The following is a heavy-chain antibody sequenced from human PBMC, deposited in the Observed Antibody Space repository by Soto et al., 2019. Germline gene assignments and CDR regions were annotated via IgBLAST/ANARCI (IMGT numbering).Heavy chain of an antibody. J-gene: IGHJ6*02. CDR2: IYPGDSDT. V-gene: IGHV5-51*01. Sequence: GESLKISCKGSGYSFTSYWIGWVRQMPGKGLEWMGIIYPGDSDTRYSPSFQGQVTISADKSISTAYLQWSSLKASDTAMYYCASCGGYVSHYYGMDVWGQGTTVTVSS. D-gene: IGHD5-12*01. CDR1: GYSFTSYW. CDR3: ASCGGYVSHYYGMDV.